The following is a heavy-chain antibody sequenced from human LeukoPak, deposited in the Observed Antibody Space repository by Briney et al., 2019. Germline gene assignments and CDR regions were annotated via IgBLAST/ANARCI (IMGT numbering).Heavy chain of an antibody. CDR1: GYTFTSYA. D-gene: IGHD2-2*01. J-gene: IGHJ4*02. V-gene: IGHV1-3*01. CDR2: INAGNGNT. CDR3: ARTLIVVVPAASDY. Sequence: GASVKVSCKASGYTFTSYAMHWVRQAPGQRLELMGWINAGNGNTKYSQKFQGRVTIARDTSASTAYMELSSLRSEDTAVYYCARTLIVVVPAASDYWGQGTLVTVSS.